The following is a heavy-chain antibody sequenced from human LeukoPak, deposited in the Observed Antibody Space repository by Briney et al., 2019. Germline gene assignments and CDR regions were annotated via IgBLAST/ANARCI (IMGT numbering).Heavy chain of an antibody. CDR3: AREGQSRDAFDI. CDR2: ISAYNGNT. V-gene: IGHV1-18*01. CDR1: GYTFTGYG. D-gene: IGHD6-19*01. J-gene: IGHJ3*02. Sequence: ASVKVSCKASGYTFTGYGISWVRQAPGQGLEWMGWISAYNGNTNYAQKLQGRVTMTTDTSTSTAYMELRSLRSDDTAVYHCAREGQSRDAFDIWGQGTMVTVSS.